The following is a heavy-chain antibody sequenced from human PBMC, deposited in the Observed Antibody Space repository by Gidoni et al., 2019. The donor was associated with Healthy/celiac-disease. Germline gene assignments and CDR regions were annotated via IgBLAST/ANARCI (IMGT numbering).Heavy chain of an antibody. CDR2: IIPIFGTA. CDR1: GGTFSSYA. J-gene: IGHJ6*02. CDR3: ARDQGGIDYYGMDV. V-gene: IGHV1-69*01. Sequence: QVQLVQSGAEVKKPGSSVQVSCKASGGTFSSYAISWVRQIPGQGLEWMGGIIPIFGTANYAQKFQGRVTITADESTSTAYMELSSLRSEDTAVYYCARDQGGIDYYGMDVWGQGTTVTVSS. D-gene: IGHD3-16*01.